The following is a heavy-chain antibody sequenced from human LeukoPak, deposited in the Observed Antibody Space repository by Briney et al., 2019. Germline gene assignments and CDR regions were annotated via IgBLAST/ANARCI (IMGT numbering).Heavy chain of an antibody. CDR3: ARGYYGSGSYYKGNYFDY. CDR1: GYSISTGYN. Sequence: PSETLSLTCAVSGYSISTGYNWGWLRQSPGKGLEWIGSISHSGSTYYNPSLKSRVTISLDTSNNEFSLSLSSVTAADTALYFCARGYYGSGSYYKGNYFDYWGQGTLVTVSS. D-gene: IGHD3-10*01. J-gene: IGHJ4*02. V-gene: IGHV4-38-2*01. CDR2: ISHSGST.